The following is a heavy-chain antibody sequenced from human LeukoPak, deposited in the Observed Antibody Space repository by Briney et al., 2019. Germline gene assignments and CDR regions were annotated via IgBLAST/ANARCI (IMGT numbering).Heavy chain of an antibody. CDR1: GYTLTSYD. D-gene: IGHD6-13*01. CDR2: MNPNNGNT. CDR3: ARVRGLGIALHDTRYYYYMDV. J-gene: IGHJ6*03. V-gene: IGHV1-8*01. Sequence: GASVTVSCKASGYTLTSYDINELRQAAGQGLEWMGWMNPNNGNTGYAQKFQGRVTMTRNTSISTAYMELSSLRSEDTAVYYCARVRGLGIALHDTRYYYYMDVWGKGTTVTVSS.